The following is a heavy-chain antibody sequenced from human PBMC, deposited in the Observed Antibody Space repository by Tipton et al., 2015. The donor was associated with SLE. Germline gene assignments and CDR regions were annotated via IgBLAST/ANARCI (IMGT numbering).Heavy chain of an antibody. CDR1: GFTFSSYS. J-gene: IGHJ4*02. V-gene: IGHV3-21*01. CDR2: ISSSSSYI. CDR3: AREDY. Sequence: SLRLSCAASGFTFSSYSMNWVRQAPGKGLEWVSSISSSSSYIYYADSAKGRFTISRNNARNSLYLQINSLRAEDTSVYYCAREDYWGQGTLITVSS.